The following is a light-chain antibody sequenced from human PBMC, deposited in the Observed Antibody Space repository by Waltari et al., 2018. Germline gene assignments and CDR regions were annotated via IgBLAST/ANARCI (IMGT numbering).Light chain of an antibody. CDR1: SSDVGNYNL. CDR3: CSYAGSYTWV. V-gene: IGLV2-23*01. CDR2: DDN. Sequence: QSALTQPASVSGSPGQSITISCTGTSSDVGNYNLVSCYQQYPRKAPKVMIYDDNTRPPAVSDRYSGSKSGNTASLTISGVQAEDEADYYCCSYAGSYTWVFGGGTKLTVL. J-gene: IGLJ3*02.